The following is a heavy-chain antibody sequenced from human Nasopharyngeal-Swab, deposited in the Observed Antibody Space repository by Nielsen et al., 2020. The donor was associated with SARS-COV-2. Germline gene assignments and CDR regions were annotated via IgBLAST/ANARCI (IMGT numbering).Heavy chain of an antibody. CDR3: ARHYDPFDY. Sequence: GGSPRLSCAASGFTFSSYEMNWVRQAPGKGLEWVSYISSSGSTIYYADSVKGRFTISRDNAKNSLYLQMNSLRAEDTAVYYCARHYDPFDYWGQGTLVTVSS. J-gene: IGHJ4*02. CDR1: GFTFSSYE. CDR2: ISSSGSTI. V-gene: IGHV3-48*03. D-gene: IGHD3-3*01.